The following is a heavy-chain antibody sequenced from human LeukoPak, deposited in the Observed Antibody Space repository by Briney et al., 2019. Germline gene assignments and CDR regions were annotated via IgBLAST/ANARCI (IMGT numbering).Heavy chain of an antibody. V-gene: IGHV4-31*03. D-gene: IGHD3-10*01. CDR1: GGSISSGGYY. J-gene: IGHJ6*04. Sequence: SQTLSLTCTVSGGSISSGGYYWRWIRQHPGTGLEWIGYIYYSGSTYYNPSLKSRVTISVDTSKNQFSLKLSSVTAADTAVYYCARDGRFGESRLGMDVWGKGTTVTVSS. CDR3: ARDGRFGESRLGMDV. CDR2: IYYSGST.